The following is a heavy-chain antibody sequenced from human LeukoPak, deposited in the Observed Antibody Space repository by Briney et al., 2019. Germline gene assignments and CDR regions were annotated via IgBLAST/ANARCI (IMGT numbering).Heavy chain of an antibody. D-gene: IGHD6-13*01. CDR1: GFTFSGSA. V-gene: IGHV3-73*01. J-gene: IGHJ6*02. CDR3: TRIAAAGGYYYYGMDV. CDR2: IRTKTDNYAT. Sequence: GGSLKLSCAASGFTFSGSAIHWVRQASGKGLEWVGRIRTKTDNYATAYAASVKGRFTISRDDSKNTAYLQMNSLKTEDTAVYYCTRIAAAGGYYYYGMDVWGQGTTVTVSS.